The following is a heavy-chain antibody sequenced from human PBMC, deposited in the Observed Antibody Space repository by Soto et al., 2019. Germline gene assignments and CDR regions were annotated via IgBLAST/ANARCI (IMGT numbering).Heavy chain of an antibody. D-gene: IGHD2-2*02. CDR3: ARSPPIRDTVVPAAIVYYYYLDV. V-gene: IGHV4-59*08. CDR2: IYYSGST. Sequence: SETLSLTCTVSGGSISSYYWSWIRQPPGKGLEWIGYIYYSGSTNYNPSLKSRVTISVDTSKNQFSLKLSSVTAADTAVYYCARSPPIRDTVVPAAIVYYYYLDVWGKGTTVTVSS. J-gene: IGHJ6*03. CDR1: GGSISSYY.